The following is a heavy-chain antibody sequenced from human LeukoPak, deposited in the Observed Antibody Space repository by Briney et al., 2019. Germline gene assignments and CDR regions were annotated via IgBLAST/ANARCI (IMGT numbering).Heavy chain of an antibody. V-gene: IGHV3-30*03. J-gene: IGHJ4*02. D-gene: IGHD5-18*01. CDR2: ISYAGSSK. CDR1: GFSFSSYG. CDR3: ARNGYSYGSLDYFDY. Sequence: GGSLRLSCAASGFSFSSYGVHWVRQAPGKGLEWVAVISYAGSSKLYADSVKGRFTLSRDNSKNTLYLQMNSLSAEDTAVYYCARNGYSYGSLDYFDYWGQGTLVTVSS.